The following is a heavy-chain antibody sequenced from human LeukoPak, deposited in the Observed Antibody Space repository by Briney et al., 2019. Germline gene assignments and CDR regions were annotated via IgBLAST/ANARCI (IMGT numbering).Heavy chain of an antibody. V-gene: IGHV4-39*07. CDR3: ARKDGDY. CDR2: IYYSGST. Sequence: SETLSLTCTVSGGSISSSSYYWGWIRQPPGKGLEWIGSIYYSGSTYYNPSLKSRVTISIDISKNQFYLNLRYVTAADTAIYYCARKDGDYWGQGTLVTVSS. CDR1: GGSISSSSYY. J-gene: IGHJ4*02.